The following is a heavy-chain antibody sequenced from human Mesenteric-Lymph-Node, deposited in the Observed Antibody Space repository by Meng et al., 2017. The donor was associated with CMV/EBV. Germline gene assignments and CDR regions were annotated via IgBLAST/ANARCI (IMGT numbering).Heavy chain of an antibody. CDR1: GGSVSSGSYY. J-gene: IGHJ6*02. CDR2: IYYSGST. CDR3: ARTQLGIEGDSYHYGMDV. V-gene: IGHV4-61*01. D-gene: IGHD7-27*01. Sequence: SETLSLTCTVSGGSVSSGSYYWSWIRQPPGKGLEWIGYIYYSGSTNYNPSLKSRVTISVDTSKNQFSLKLSSVTAADTAVYYCARTQLGIEGDSYHYGMDVWGQGTTVTVSS.